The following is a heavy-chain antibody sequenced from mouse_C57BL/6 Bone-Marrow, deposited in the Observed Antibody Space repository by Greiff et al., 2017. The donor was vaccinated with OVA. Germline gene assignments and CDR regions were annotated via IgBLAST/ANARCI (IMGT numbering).Heavy chain of an antibody. CDR3: AKDYGSSGGAMDY. CDR2: ISSGSSTI. D-gene: IGHD1-1*01. J-gene: IGHJ4*01. Sequence: VKLVESGGGLVKPGGSLKLSCAASGFTFSDYGMHWVRQAPEKGLEWVAYISSGSSTIYYADTVKGRFTISRDNAKNTLFLQMTSLRSEDTAMYYCAKDYGSSGGAMDYWGQGTSVTVSS. V-gene: IGHV5-17*01. CDR1: GFTFSDYG.